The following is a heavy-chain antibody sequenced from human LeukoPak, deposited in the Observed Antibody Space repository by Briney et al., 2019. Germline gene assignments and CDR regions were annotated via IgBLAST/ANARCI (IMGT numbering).Heavy chain of an antibody. CDR3: ARDRYNLNWFDP. D-gene: IGHD1-1*01. J-gene: IGHJ5*02. V-gene: IGHV4-39*07. CDR1: GGSISSSSYY. CDR2: IYYSGST. Sequence: SETLSLTCTVSGGSISSSSYYWGWIRQPPGKGLEWIGSIYYSGSTYYNPSLKSRVTISVDTSKNQFSLELSSVTAADTAVYYCARDRYNLNWFDPWGQGTLVTVSS.